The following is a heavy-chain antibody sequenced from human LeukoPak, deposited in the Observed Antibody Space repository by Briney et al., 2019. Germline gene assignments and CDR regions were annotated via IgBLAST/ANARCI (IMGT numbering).Heavy chain of an antibody. V-gene: IGHV4-61*02. CDR2: IYTSGST. D-gene: IGHD3/OR15-3a*01. J-gene: IGHJ2*01. CDR3: ARVPGFGLGGWYFDL. Sequence: PSETLSLTCTVSGDSINNGSYYWSWIRQPAGKELEWTGRIYTSGSTNYNPSLKSRVTISVDTSKNQFSLKMTSVTAADTAVYYCARVPGFGLGGWYFDLWGRGTLVTVSS. CDR1: GDSINNGSYY.